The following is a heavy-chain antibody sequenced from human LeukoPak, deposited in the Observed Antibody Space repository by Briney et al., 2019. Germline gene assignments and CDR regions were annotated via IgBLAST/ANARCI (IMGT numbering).Heavy chain of an antibody. D-gene: IGHD3-22*01. CDR2: IIPIFGTA. CDR1: GGAFSSYA. Sequence: GASVKVSCKASGGAFSSYAISWVRQAPGQGLEWMGGIIPIFGTANYAQKFQGRVTITADESTSTAYMELSSLRSEDTAVYYCARPSSGYMYYFDYWGQGTLVTVSS. CDR3: ARPSSGYMYYFDY. V-gene: IGHV1-69*13. J-gene: IGHJ4*02.